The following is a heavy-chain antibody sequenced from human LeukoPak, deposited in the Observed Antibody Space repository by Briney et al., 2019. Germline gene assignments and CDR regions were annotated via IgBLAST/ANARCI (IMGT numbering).Heavy chain of an antibody. D-gene: IGHD3-10*02. CDR1: GFTFHNAW. CDR2: MKSNRDGGTS. V-gene: IGHV3-15*01. Sequence: AGGSLRLSCAASGFTFHNAWMTWVRQAPGKGLEWVGRMKSNRDGGTSDYAVPVKGRFTISRDDSKNTLYLHMNSLRVEDTAVYYCTTLSNDVLYWGQGTLVTVS. CDR3: TTLSNDVLY. J-gene: IGHJ4*02.